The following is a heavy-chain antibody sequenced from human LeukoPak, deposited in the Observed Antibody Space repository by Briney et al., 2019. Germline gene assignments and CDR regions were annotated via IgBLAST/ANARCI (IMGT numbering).Heavy chain of an antibody. CDR1: GFTFTTYW. V-gene: IGHV3-74*01. CDR2: INSDGSST. Sequence: AGGSLRLSCVASGFTFTTYWMHWVRQAPGKGLVWVSRINSDGSSTSYADSVKGRFTIPKDNAKNTLYLQMNSLRAEDTAVYYCARDLQNIQYSSGWDLDYWGQGTLVTVSS. J-gene: IGHJ4*02. D-gene: IGHD6-19*01. CDR3: ARDLQNIQYSSGWDLDY.